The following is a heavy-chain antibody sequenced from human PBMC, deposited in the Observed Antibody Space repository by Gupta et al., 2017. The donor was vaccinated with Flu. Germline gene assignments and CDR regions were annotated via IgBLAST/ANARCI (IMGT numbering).Heavy chain of an antibody. CDR1: GFTFDSFT. J-gene: IGHJ3*01. D-gene: IGHD1-1*01. Sequence: GFTFDSFTMHWVRQAPGKGLEWVACISRISRFTFFADSVKGRFSISRDNAKKSVSLQMDSLRAEDTAVYFCAKNRASGTTKGSFDVWGRGTMVAGSA. CDR3: AKNRASGTTKGSFDV. V-gene: IGHV3-21*01. CDR2: ISRISRFT.